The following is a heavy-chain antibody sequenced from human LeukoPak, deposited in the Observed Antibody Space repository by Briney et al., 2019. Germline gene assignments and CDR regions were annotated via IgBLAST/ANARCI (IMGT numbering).Heavy chain of an antibody. Sequence: GGSLRLSCAASGFTFSNAWMSWFRQAPGKGLEWVGFIRSKAYGGTTEYAASVKGRFTISRDDSKSIAYLQMNSLKTEDTAVYYCTRDQPGYCSSTSCQDYYYYYYMDVWGKGTTVTVSS. CDR3: TRDQPGYCSSTSCQDYYYYYYMDV. D-gene: IGHD2-2*01. J-gene: IGHJ6*03. CDR1: GFTFSNAW. CDR2: IRSKAYGGTT. V-gene: IGHV3-49*03.